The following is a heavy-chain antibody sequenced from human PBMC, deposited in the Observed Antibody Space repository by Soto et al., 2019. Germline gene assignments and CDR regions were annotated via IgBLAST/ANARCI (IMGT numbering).Heavy chain of an antibody. D-gene: IGHD6-13*01. CDR1: GGSISSYY. CDR2: IYYSGST. Sequence: SETLSLTCTVSGGSISSYYWSWIRQPPGKGLEWIGYIYYSGSTNYNPSLKSRVTISVDTSKNQFSLKLSSVTAADTAVYYCARHYSSSWYPYYYYYMDVWGKGTTVTVPS. CDR3: ARHYSSSWYPYYYYYMDV. V-gene: IGHV4-59*08. J-gene: IGHJ6*03.